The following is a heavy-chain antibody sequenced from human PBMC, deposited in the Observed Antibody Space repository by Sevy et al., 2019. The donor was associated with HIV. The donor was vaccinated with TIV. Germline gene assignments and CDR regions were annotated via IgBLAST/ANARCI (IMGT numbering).Heavy chain of an antibody. CDR2: MNPDSGRR. CDR3: ARADLDSSTFFYYYGMDV. D-gene: IGHD6-13*01. V-gene: IGHV1-8*02. CDR1: GYTFSGYD. J-gene: IGHJ6*02. Sequence: ASVKVSCKASGYTFSGYDINWVRQATGQGLEWMGWMNPDSGRRGYAPKFQGRVTMTTNTSIDTAYMELRRLRSEDSAFYYCARADLDSSTFFYYYGMDVWGQGTTVTVSS.